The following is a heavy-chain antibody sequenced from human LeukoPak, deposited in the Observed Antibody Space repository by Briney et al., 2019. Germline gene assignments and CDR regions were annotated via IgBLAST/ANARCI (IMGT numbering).Heavy chain of an antibody. J-gene: IGHJ4*02. V-gene: IGHV3-7*01. CDR1: GFSFTTYW. D-gene: IGHD2-2*01. CDR2: ISEDGSVK. Sequence: GGSLRLSCAASGFSFTTYWMTWIRQAPEKGLEWVAHISEDGSVKYYMDSVKGRFTISRDNAKNSVYLQMNDLRVEDTAVYYCVGEAPGYWGQGALVTVSS. CDR3: VGEAPGY.